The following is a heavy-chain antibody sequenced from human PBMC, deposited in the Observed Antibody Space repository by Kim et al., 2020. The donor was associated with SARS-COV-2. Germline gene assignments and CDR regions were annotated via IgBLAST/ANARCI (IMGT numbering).Heavy chain of an antibody. D-gene: IGHD3-9*01. J-gene: IGHJ3*02. Sequence: YAQKVQGRVTMTRDTSISTAYMELSRLRSDDTAVYYCASYVLRYPDAFDIWGQGTMVTVSS. V-gene: IGHV1-2*02. CDR3: ASYVLRYPDAFDI.